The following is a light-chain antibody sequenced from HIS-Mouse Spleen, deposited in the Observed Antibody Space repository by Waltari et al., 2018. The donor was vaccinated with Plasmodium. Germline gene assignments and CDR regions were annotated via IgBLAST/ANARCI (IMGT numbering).Light chain of an antibody. CDR1: QSVSRN. J-gene: IGKJ3*01. CDR3: QQYNNWSFT. CDR2: GSS. V-gene: IGKV3-15*01. Sequence: EIVMTQPPATLSVSPGERAPLSCRASQSVSRNLAWYQQKPVQAPRLLIYGSSTRATGIPARFSGSGSGTEFTLTISSLQSEDFAVYYCQQYNNWSFTFGPGTKVDIK.